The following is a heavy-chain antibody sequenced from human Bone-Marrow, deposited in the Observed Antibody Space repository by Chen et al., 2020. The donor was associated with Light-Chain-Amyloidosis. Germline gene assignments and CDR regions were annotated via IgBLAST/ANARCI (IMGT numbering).Heavy chain of an antibody. CDR3: AKDTAGYYYYGMDV. CDR1: GFRLDDYA. V-gene: IGHV3-9*01. Sequence: EVQLVESGGGLVQPGRSMRLSCAPSGFRLDDYAMHWVRQAPGKGLECVSCISWNSGTIGYADSVKGRFTISRDYVKNSLYLQMNSLRSEDTALYYCAKDTAGYYYYGMDVWGQGTTVTVSS. CDR2: ISWNSGTI. J-gene: IGHJ6*01.